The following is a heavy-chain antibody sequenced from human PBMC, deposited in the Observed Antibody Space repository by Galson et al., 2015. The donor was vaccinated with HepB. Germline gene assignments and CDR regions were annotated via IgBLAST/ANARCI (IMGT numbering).Heavy chain of an antibody. Sequence: SVKVSCKASGYTFTSYGISWVRQAPGQGLEWMGWISAYNGNTNYAQKLQGRVTMTTDTSTSTAYMELRSLRSDDTAVYYCARDGLQIVGATLPDAFDIWGQGTMVTVSS. CDR2: ISAYNGNT. V-gene: IGHV1-18*04. CDR3: ARDGLQIVGATLPDAFDI. D-gene: IGHD1-26*01. CDR1: GYTFTSYG. J-gene: IGHJ3*02.